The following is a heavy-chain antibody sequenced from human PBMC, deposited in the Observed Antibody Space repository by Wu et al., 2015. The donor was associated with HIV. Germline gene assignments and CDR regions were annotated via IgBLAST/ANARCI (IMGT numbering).Heavy chain of an antibody. CDR3: ARGYLVSRGSRDYYMDV. D-gene: IGHD1-26*01. J-gene: IGHJ6*03. CDR2: MNPNTGNR. CDR1: GYTFTGYY. V-gene: IGHV1-8*02. Sequence: QVQLVQSGAEVKKPGASVKVSCKASGYTFTGYYMHWVRQATGQGLEWVGWMNPNTGNRGFAQKFQGRVTFTKNASISTAYMDLSSLTSADTGVYFCARGYLVSRGSRDYYMDVWGKGTTVTVFS.